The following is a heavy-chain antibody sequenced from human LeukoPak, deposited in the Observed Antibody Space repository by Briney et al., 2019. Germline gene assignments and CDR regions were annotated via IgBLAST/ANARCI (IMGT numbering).Heavy chain of an antibody. CDR3: ARDGGYCSSASCLGVDY. CDR1: GYSISSGYY. D-gene: IGHD2-2*01. J-gene: IGHJ4*02. V-gene: IGHV4-38-2*02. CDR2: IHHSGST. Sequence: KPSETLSLTCTVSGYSISSGYYWGWIRQPPGKGLEWIGSIHHSGSTYYNPSLKSRVTISVDTSKKQFSLKLSSVTAADTAVYYCARDGGYCSSASCLGVDYWGQGTLVTVSS.